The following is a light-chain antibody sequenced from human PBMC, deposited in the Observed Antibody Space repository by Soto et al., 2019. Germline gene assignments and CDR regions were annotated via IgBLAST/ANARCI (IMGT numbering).Light chain of an antibody. V-gene: IGKV3-15*01. CDR1: ESVSSN. CDR3: QQRSNWPRT. J-gene: IGKJ1*01. Sequence: EVVMTQSPATLSVSPGQRATLSCRASESVSSNLAWYQQKPGQAPRLLFYGASTRATDVPARFSGTGSGTEFTLTISSLEPEDFAVYYCQQRSNWPRTFGQGTKVDI. CDR2: GAS.